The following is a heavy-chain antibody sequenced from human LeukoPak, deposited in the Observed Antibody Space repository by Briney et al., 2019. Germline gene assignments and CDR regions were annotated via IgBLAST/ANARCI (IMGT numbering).Heavy chain of an antibody. J-gene: IGHJ3*02. CDR2: INPNSGDT. CDR1: GYIFTGYY. D-gene: IGHD3/OR15-3a*01. V-gene: IGHV1-2*02. CDR3: ARDPEIGAIRWAGCGI. Sequence: ASVKVSCKASGYIFTGYYIHWVRQAPGQGLEWMAWINPNSGDTHFAQKFQGRVTMTRDTSISTAYMELSSLRSDDTALYYCARDPEIGAIRWAGCGIWGQGTMVTVSS.